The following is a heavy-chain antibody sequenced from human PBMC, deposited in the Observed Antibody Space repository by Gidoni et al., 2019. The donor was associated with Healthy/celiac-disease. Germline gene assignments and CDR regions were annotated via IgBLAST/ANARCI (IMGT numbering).Heavy chain of an antibody. CDR1: GFTFSSYS. J-gene: IGHJ6*03. Sequence: EVQLVESGGGLVQPGGSLRLSCAASGFTFSSYSMNWVRQAPGKGLEWVSYISSSSSTIYYADSVKGRFTISRDNAKNSLYLQMNSLRDEDTAVYYCARERNRPPTTVTPRNYYYYYMDVWGKGTTVTVSS. CDR3: ARERNRPPTTVTPRNYYYYYMDV. D-gene: IGHD4-4*01. CDR2: ISSSSSTI. V-gene: IGHV3-48*02.